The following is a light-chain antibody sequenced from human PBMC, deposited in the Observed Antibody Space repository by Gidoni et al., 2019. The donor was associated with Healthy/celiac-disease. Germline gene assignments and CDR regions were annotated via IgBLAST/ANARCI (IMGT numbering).Light chain of an antibody. CDR3: QAWDSSTYVV. Sequence: SYELTQPPSVSVSPGQTASITCSGDKLGNKFASWYQQRPGQSPVLVIYQDFKRPSRIPERFSGSNSGNTATLTISGTQAMDEADYFCQAWDSSTYVVFGGGTRLTVL. CDR2: QDF. CDR1: KLGNKF. J-gene: IGLJ2*01. V-gene: IGLV3-1*01.